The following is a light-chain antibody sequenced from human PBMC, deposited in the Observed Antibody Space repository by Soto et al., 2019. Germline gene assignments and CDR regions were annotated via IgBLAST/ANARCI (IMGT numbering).Light chain of an antibody. V-gene: IGLV1-40*01. CDR3: QAYDYSLTASV. CDR2: GNR. J-gene: IGLJ3*02. Sequence: QSALTQPPSVSGAPGQRVTISCTGNSSNLGAGYDVHWYQQLPGAAPKLVIFGNRNRPSEVPERFSGSKSGTSASLAITGLQTEDEADYYCQAYDYSLTASVFGGGTKLTVL. CDR1: SSNLGAGYD.